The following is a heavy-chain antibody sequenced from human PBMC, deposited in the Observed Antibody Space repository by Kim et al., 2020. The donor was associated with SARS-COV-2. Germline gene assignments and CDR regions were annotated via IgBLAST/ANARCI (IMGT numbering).Heavy chain of an antibody. V-gene: IGHV3-30*07. Sequence: SVKGRFTISRDNSKNTLYLQMNSLRAEDTAVYYCAREYSVDYYDSSGFGYWGQGTLVTVSS. D-gene: IGHD3-22*01. CDR3: AREYSVDYYDSSGFGY. J-gene: IGHJ4*02.